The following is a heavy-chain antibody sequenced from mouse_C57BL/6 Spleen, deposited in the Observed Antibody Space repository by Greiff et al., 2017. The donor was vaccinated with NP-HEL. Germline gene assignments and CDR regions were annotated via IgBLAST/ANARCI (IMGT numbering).Heavy chain of an antibody. Sequence: VQLQQSGAELVRPGASVTLSCKASGYTFTDYEMHWVKQTPVHGLEWIGAIDPETGGTAYNQKFKGKAILTADKSSSTAYMELRSLTSEDSAVYYCTRQLRLRSFDHWGQGTTLTVSS. J-gene: IGHJ2*01. CDR2: IDPETGGT. D-gene: IGHD3-2*02. CDR3: TRQLRLRSFDH. V-gene: IGHV1-15*01. CDR1: GYTFTDYE.